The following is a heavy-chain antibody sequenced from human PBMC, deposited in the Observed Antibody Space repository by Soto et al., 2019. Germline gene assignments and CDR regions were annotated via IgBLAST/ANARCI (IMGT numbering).Heavy chain of an antibody. Sequence: QVQLVQSGAEVKKPGASVKVSCKASGYTFTSYVISWVRQAPGQGLEWMGWISAYNGNTNYAQKLQGRVTMTTDPSTSTAYMELRSLRSDDTAVYYCASYREQLVLYGMDVWGQGTTVNVSS. V-gene: IGHV1-18*01. CDR2: ISAYNGNT. CDR1: GYTFTSYV. J-gene: IGHJ6*02. D-gene: IGHD6-13*01. CDR3: ASYREQLVLYGMDV.